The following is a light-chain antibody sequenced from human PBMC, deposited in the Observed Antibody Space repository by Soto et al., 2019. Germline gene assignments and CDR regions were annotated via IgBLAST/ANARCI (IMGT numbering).Light chain of an antibody. Sequence: QSALTQVASVSGSPGQSITISCTGTSSDVGTFNLVSWYQQHPGKAPRLMIYEVIKRPSGASNRFSGSKSGSTASLTISALQAEDEAEYYCSSYTSSATYLFGPGTKVTV. CDR1: SSDVGTFNL. CDR3: SSYTSSATYL. V-gene: IGLV2-14*02. CDR2: EVI. J-gene: IGLJ1*01.